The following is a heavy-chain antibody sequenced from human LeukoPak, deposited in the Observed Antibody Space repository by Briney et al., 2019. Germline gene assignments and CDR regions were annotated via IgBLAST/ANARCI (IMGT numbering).Heavy chain of an antibody. V-gene: IGHV1-46*01. Sequence: ASVKVSCKASGYTFTSYYMHWVRQAPGQGLEWMGIINPSGGSTSYAQKFQGRVTMTRGTSTSTVYMELSSLGSEDTAVYYCARDYLPHYYGSGSYYNKGPFDAFDIWGQGTMVTVSS. D-gene: IGHD3-10*01. CDR2: INPSGGST. J-gene: IGHJ3*02. CDR1: GYTFTSYY. CDR3: ARDYLPHYYGSGSYYNKGPFDAFDI.